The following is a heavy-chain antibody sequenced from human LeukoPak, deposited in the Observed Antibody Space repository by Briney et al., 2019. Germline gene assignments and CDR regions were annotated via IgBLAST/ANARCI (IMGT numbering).Heavy chain of an antibody. CDR3: GREWCDRRFCWGIDY. CDR1: GYTFTNYG. V-gene: IGHV1-18*01. J-gene: IGHJ4*02. D-gene: IGHD2-8*02. CDR2: ISAESGNT. Sequence: ASVKVSCKASGYTFTNYGISWVRQAPGQGLEWMGWISAESGNTHYAQWLQGRVTMTTDTSTSTAYMELRSLTSDDTAVYYCGREWCDRRFCWGIDYWGQGTLVTVSS.